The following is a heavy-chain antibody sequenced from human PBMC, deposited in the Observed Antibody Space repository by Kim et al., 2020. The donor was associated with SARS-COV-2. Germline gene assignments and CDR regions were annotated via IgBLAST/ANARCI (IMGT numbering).Heavy chain of an antibody. CDR1: GYSFTSYW. D-gene: IGHD6-13*01. Sequence: GESLKISCKGSGYSFTSYWIGWVRQMPGKGLEWMWIIYPGDSDTRYSPSFQGQVTIAADKSISTAYLQWSSLKASDTAMYYCSRRGSGDSSRGTSGYYYYGMDVWGQGTTVTVSS. CDR2: IYPGDSDT. CDR3: SRRGSGDSSRGTSGYYYYGMDV. J-gene: IGHJ6*02. V-gene: IGHV5-51*01.